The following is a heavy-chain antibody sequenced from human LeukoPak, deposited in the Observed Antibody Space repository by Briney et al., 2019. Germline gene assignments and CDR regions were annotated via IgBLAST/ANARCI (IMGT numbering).Heavy chain of an antibody. CDR3: ARDGYSTPDV. Sequence: PSETLSLTCAVYGGSFSDYYWSWIRQPPGKGLEWIGEINHGGSTNYNPSLKSRVTLSVDTSKNQLSLKLTSVTAADTAVYYCARDGYSTPDVWGQGTTVTVSS. D-gene: IGHD6-13*01. CDR1: GGSFSDYY. J-gene: IGHJ6*02. V-gene: IGHV4-34*01. CDR2: INHGGST.